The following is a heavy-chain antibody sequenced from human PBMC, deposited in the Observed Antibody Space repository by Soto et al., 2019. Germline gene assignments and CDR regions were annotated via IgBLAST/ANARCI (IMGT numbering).Heavy chain of an antibody. CDR3: ARFLHWGSVSLFDY. Sequence: QVQLQESGPGLVKPSDTRSLTCTVSGGSITGYSWSWIRQPPGKGLDWIGYIYYTGSTDYSPSLKSRLTISVDTSKNQFSLKLSSVTAADTAVYYCARFLHWGSVSLFDYWGQGTLVTVSS. V-gene: IGHV4-59*01. J-gene: IGHJ4*02. CDR1: GGSITGYS. D-gene: IGHD7-27*01. CDR2: IYYTGST.